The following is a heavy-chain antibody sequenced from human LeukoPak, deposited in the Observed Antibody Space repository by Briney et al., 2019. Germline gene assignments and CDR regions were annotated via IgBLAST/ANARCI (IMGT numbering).Heavy chain of an antibody. CDR2: IYYSGST. J-gene: IGHJ4*02. Sequence: SETRSLTCTVSGGSISSSSDYWGWIRQPPGKGVEWIGSIYYSGSTYYNPSLKSRVTISVDTSQNHFSLKLSSVPAADTAVYYCARHTGSGWHFDYWGQGTLVTVSS. CDR1: GGSISSSSDY. V-gene: IGHV4-39*01. D-gene: IGHD6-19*01. CDR3: ARHTGSGWHFDY.